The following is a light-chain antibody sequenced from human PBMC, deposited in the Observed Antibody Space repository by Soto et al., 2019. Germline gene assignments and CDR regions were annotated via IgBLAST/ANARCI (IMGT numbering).Light chain of an antibody. CDR1: QDISSY. J-gene: IGKJ3*01. V-gene: IGKV1-9*01. CDR3: QQLNSYSIVT. CDR2: GAS. Sequence: DLPLTQSPSFLSASVGDRVTITCRASQDISSYLAWYQQKPGKAPNLLIFGASSLQSGVPSRFSGSGSGTEFTLTISSLQPEDFATYYCQQLNSYSIVTFGPGTKVDIK.